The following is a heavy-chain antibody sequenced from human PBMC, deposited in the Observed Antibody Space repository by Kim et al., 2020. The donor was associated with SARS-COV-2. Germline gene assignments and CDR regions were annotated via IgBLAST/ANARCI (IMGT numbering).Heavy chain of an antibody. J-gene: IGHJ4*02. CDR3: AGEEWTPGIAARHWGRGY. V-gene: IGHV4-59*13. Sequence: SETLSLTCTVSGGSISSYYWSWIRQPPGKGLEWIGYIYYSGSTNYNPSLKSRVTISVDTSKNQFSLKLSSVTAADTAVYYCAGEEWTPGIAARHWGRGYWGQGTLVTVSS. CDR1: GGSISSYY. CDR2: IYYSGST. D-gene: IGHD6-6*01.